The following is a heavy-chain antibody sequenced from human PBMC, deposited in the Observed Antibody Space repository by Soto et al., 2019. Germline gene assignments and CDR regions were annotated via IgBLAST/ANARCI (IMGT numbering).Heavy chain of an antibody. CDR3: AKDSGYQLPDNYFYYGLEV. CDR2: ISYYEIDK. Sequence: PWGSLRLSCAASGFTFTSHAMHWVRQTPGKGLEWVAAISYYEIDKKYASSVKGRFTVSRDNVKNTLSLQMSSLRPEDTAVYYCAKDSGYQLPDNYFYYGLEVWGKGNTVTVSS. CDR1: GFTFTSHA. J-gene: IGHJ6*04. D-gene: IGHD2-2*01. V-gene: IGHV3-30*18.